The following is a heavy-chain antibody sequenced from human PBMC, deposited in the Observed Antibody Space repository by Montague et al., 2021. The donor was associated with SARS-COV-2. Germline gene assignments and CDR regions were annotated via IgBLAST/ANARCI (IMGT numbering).Heavy chain of an antibody. V-gene: IGHV6-1*01. CDR2: TYYRSKWYT. D-gene: IGHD1-1*01. CDR1: GDSASSNSAA. Sequence: CAISGDSASSNSAAWNWIRQSPSEGLEWLGRTYYRSKWYTDYAPSVKTRITITPDTSNNQFSLHLNSVTPGDTAVYYCAREGTVPGPRGIYFDDWGQGTLVTVSS. J-gene: IGHJ4*02. CDR3: AREGTVPGPRGIYFDD.